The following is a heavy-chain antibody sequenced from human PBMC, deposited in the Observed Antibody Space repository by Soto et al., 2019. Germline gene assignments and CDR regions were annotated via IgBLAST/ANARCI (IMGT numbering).Heavy chain of an antibody. CDR2: ISYDGSNK. V-gene: IGHV3-30*03. CDR1: GFTFSSYG. J-gene: IGHJ3*02. D-gene: IGHD3-22*01. Sequence: QVQLVESGGGVVQPGRSLRLSCAASGFTFSSYGMHWVRQAPGKGLEWVAVISYDGSNKYYADSVKGRFTISRDNSKNTLYLQMNSLRAEDTAVYYCARTYYYDSSGSYDAFDIWGQGTMVTVSS. CDR3: ARTYYYDSSGSYDAFDI.